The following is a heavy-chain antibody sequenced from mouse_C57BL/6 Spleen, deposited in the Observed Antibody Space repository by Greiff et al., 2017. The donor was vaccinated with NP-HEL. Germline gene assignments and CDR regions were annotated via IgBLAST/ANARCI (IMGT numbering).Heavy chain of an antibody. CDR2: ISSGGDYI. V-gene: IGHV5-9-1*02. J-gene: IGHJ4*01. CDR3: TREEPDSSGYAMDY. CDR1: GFTFSSYA. Sequence: EVQGVESGEGLVKPGGSLKLSCAASGFTFSSYAMSWVRQTPEKRLEWVAYISSGGDYIYYADTVKGRFTISRDNARNTLYLQMSSLKSEDTAMYYCTREEPDSSGYAMDYWGQGTSVTVSS. D-gene: IGHD3-2*02.